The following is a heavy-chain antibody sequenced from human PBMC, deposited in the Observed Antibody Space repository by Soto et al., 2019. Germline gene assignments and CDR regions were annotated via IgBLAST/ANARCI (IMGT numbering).Heavy chain of an antibody. D-gene: IGHD3-22*01. V-gene: IGHV4-61*01. CDR2: TYYSGRI. CDR1: GGSVSSGRYD. J-gene: IGHJ4*02. Sequence: PXERLSVSTTVSGGSVSSGRYDWSWIRQPPGKGLEWIVYTYYSGRINYNPSLKSRVSISVDTSKNQFSLKLSSVTAADTAVYYCASDPGSDSSDYFVDYWGQGTLVTVPQ. CDR3: ASDPGSDSSDYFVDY.